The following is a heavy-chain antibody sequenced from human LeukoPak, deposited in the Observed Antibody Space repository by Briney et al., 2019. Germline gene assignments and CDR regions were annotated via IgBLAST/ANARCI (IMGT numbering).Heavy chain of an antibody. V-gene: IGHV3-48*01. J-gene: IGHJ5*02. CDR3: TRDRAFTMIRGVITNWFDP. Sequence: EGSLRLSCAASGFTFSTYSMNWVRQAPGKGLEWVSYISSSSTTIYYADSVKGRFTISRDNAKNSLYLQMNSLRAEDTAVYYCTRDRAFTMIRGVITNWFDPWGQGTQVTVSS. D-gene: IGHD3-10*01. CDR2: ISSSSTTI. CDR1: GFTFSTYS.